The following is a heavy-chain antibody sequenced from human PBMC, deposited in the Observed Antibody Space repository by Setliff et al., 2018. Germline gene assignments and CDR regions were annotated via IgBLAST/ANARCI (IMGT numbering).Heavy chain of an antibody. CDR3: ARGSRRVPRLIDY. CDR2: INPNSGGT. V-gene: IGHV1-2*02. CDR1: GYTFTGYY. J-gene: IGHJ4*02. Sequence: GASVKVSCKASGYTFTGYYMHWVRQAPGQGLEWMGWINPNSGGTNYAQKFQGRVTMTRNTSISTAYMELSSLRSEDTAVYYCARGSRRVPRLIDYWGQGTLVTVSS.